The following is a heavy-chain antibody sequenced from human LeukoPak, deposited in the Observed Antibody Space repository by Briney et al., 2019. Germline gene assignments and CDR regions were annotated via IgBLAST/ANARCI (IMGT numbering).Heavy chain of an antibody. CDR1: GGSVSGYY. CDR2: IYYIGNT. J-gene: IGHJ3*02. Sequence: SETLSLTCTVSGGSVSGYYWSWIRQPPGKAREGIAYIYYIGNTEYNPSLKSRVNLSVDTSKNQFSLKLSSVTAADTAVYYCAREGYYDSSGYYRDAFDIWGQGTMVTVSS. CDR3: AREGYYDSSGYYRDAFDI. D-gene: IGHD3-22*01. V-gene: IGHV4-59*02.